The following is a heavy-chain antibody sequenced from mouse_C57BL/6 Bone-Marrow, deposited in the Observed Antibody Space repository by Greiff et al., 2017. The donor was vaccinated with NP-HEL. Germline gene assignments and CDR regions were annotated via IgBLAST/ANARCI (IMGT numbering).Heavy chain of an antibody. CDR1: GYTFTSYW. J-gene: IGHJ2*01. Sequence: VQLQQSGAELAKPGASVKLSCKASGYTFTSYWMHWLKQRPGQGLEWIGNINPNNGGTNDNEKFKTKATLTVDKSSSTAYMQLSSLTSEDSAVYYCARDSGYAFDYWGQGTTLTVSS. V-gene: IGHV1-53*01. D-gene: IGHD3-2*02. CDR3: ARDSGYAFDY. CDR2: INPNNGGT.